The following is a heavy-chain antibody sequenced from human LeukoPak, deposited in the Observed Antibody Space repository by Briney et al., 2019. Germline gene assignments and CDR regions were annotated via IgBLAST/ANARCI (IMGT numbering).Heavy chain of an antibody. J-gene: IGHJ5*02. CDR2: IKQDGSEK. CDR3: ARDLVPYYDSSGYTRWFDP. D-gene: IGHD3-22*01. CDR1: GFTFSSYW. Sequence: PGGSLRLSCAASGFTFSSYWMSWVRQAPGKGLERVANIKQDGSEKYYVDSVKGRFTISRDNAKNSLYLQMNSLRAEDTAVYYCARDLVPYYDSSGYTRWFDPWGQGTLVTVSS. V-gene: IGHV3-7*04.